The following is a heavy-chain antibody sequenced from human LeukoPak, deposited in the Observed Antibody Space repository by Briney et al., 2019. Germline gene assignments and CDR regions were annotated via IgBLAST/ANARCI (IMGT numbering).Heavy chain of an antibody. V-gene: IGHV3-21*04. CDR1: GFTFSSYS. D-gene: IGHD5-18*01. Sequence: PGGSLRLSCAASGFTFSSYSMNWVRQAPGKGLEWVSSISSSSSYIYYADSVKGRFTISRDNSKNTLYLQMNSLRAEDTAVYYCAKSDVDTAMALFDYWGQGTLVTVSS. J-gene: IGHJ4*02. CDR2: ISSSSSYI. CDR3: AKSDVDTAMALFDY.